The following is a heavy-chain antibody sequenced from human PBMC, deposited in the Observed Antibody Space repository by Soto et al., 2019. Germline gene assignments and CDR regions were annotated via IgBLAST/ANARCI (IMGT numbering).Heavy chain of an antibody. D-gene: IGHD3-10*01. CDR3: AIDLTELLWFGELLSDWFDP. CDR2: ISSSSYI. J-gene: IGHJ5*02. Sequence: GGSLRLSCAASGFTFSSYSMNWVRQAPGKGLEWVSSISSSSYIYYADSVKGRFTISRVNAKNSLYLQMNSLRAEDTAVYYCAIDLTELLWFGELLSDWFDPWGQGTLVTVSS. V-gene: IGHV3-21*01. CDR1: GFTFSSYS.